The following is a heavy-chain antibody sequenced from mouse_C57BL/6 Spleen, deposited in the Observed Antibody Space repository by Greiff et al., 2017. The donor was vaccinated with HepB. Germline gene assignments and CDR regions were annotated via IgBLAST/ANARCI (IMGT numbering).Heavy chain of an antibody. CDR3: ARLLLRDYYAMDY. J-gene: IGHJ4*01. D-gene: IGHD1-1*01. CDR1: GYTFTDHT. V-gene: IGHV1-78*01. CDR2: IYPRDGST. Sequence: VKLQQSDAELVKPGASVKISCKVSGYTFTDHTIHWMKQRPEQGLEWIGYIYPRDGSTKYNEKFKGKATLTADKSSSTAYMQLNSLTSEDSAVYFCARLLLRDYYAMDYWGQGTSVTVSS.